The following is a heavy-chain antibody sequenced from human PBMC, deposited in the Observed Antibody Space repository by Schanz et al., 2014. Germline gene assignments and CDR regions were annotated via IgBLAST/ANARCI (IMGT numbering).Heavy chain of an antibody. J-gene: IGHJ5*02. CDR1: GGSISSGTYY. D-gene: IGHD6-25*01. V-gene: IGHV4-61*02. CDR3: AREPLSGYNWFDP. Sequence: QVQLQESGPGLVKPSQTLSLTCIVSGGSISSGTYYWSWLRQPAGKGLEWIGRIYTSGSTNYNPSRKSRVTISLATSKNQFSLKLSSVTAADTAVYYCAREPLSGYNWFDPWGQGSLVTVSS. CDR2: IYTSGST.